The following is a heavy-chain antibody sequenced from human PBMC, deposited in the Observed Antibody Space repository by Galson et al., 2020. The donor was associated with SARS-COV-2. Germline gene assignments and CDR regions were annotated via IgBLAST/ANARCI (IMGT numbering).Heavy chain of an antibody. D-gene: IGHD3-10*01. CDR1: GFTFSDYY. V-gene: IGHV3-11*01. J-gene: IGHJ6*02. CDR2: ISSSGSTI. Sequence: NSGGSLRLSCAASGFTFSDYYMSWIRQAPGKGLEWVSYISSSGSTIYYADSVKGRFTISRDNAKNSLYLQMNSLRAEDTAVYYCARDRAMVRGVIIRLPPHYYGMDVWGQGTTVTVSS. CDR3: ARDRAMVRGVIIRLPPHYYGMDV.